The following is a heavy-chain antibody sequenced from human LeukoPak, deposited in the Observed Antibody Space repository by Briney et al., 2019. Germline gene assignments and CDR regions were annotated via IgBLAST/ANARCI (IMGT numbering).Heavy chain of an antibody. J-gene: IGHJ5*02. CDR1: GGSVSSGSYY. Sequence: RASETLSLTCTVSGGSVSSGSYYWRWIRQPRGKGLEWIGYIYYSGSTNYNPSLKSRVTISVDTSKNQFSLKLSSVTAADTAVYYCARGENTIFGVAKYNWFDPWGQGTLVTVSS. CDR3: ARGENTIFGVAKYNWFDP. V-gene: IGHV4-61*01. D-gene: IGHD3-3*01. CDR2: IYYSGST.